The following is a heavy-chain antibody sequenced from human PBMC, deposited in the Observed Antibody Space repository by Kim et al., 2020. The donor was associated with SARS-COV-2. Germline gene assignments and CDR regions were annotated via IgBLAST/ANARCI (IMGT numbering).Heavy chain of an antibody. J-gene: IGHJ4*02. CDR2: INTYSGGA. D-gene: IGHD5-18*01. V-gene: IGHV1-2*06. CDR3: TRDDTSGYSVY. Sequence: ASVKVSCKTSGYTFTAFYIHWVRQAPGQGLEWVGRINTYSGGANYARKFQGKVTITTDTSIDTAYMDLSGLTSDDTAVYFCTRDDTSGYSVYWGQVTLV. CDR1: GYTFTAFY.